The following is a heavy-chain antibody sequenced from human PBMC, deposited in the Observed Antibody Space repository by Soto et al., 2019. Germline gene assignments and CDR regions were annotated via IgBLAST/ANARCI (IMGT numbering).Heavy chain of an antibody. Sequence: PXGSLRLSCVASGXPFSSYCIHWIRQVPGKGLMLVSQIGSDGRPTTYADSVKGRFTVSRDNARNTLYLQMNRLRADDTAMYYCVRDYDSSGFNSGHWGQGTLAPVSS. CDR2: IGSDGRPT. CDR3: VRDYDSSGFNSGH. CDR1: GXPFSSYC. V-gene: IGHV3-74*03. D-gene: IGHD3-22*01. J-gene: IGHJ1*01.